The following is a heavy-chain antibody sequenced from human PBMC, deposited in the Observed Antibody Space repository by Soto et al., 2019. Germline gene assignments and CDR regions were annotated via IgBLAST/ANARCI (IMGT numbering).Heavy chain of an antibody. CDR2: IIGSGGST. CDR3: AKDSAYYNSRGFDY. D-gene: IGHD3-22*01. Sequence: GGPLRLSCVASGLIFNNYAMSWVRQAPGKGLEWVSAIIGSGGSTYYADSVKGRFTISRDNSKNTLYLQMDSLRAEDTAVYYCAKDSAYYNSRGFDYWGQGTLVTVSS. CDR1: GLIFNNYA. V-gene: IGHV3-23*01. J-gene: IGHJ4*02.